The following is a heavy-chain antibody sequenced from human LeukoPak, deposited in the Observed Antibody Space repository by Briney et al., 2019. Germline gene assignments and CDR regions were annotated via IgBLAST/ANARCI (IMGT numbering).Heavy chain of an antibody. D-gene: IGHD1-26*01. CDR3: ARLGSYFAFDI. CDR1: GFTFSSYS. CDR2: ISSSSSTI. Sequence: GGSLRLSCAASGFTFSSYSMNWVRQAPGKGLEWVSYISSSSSTIYYADSVKGRFTISGDNAKNSLYLQMNSLRAEDTAVYYCARLGSYFAFDIWGQGTMVTVSS. J-gene: IGHJ3*02. V-gene: IGHV3-48*01.